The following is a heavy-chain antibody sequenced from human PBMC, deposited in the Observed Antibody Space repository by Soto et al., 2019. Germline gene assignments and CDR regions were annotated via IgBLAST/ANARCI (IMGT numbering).Heavy chain of an antibody. CDR2: IYYSGST. CDR1: GGSISSYY. V-gene: IGHV4-59*01. CDR3: ARERGYYYGSGSYTWFDP. J-gene: IGHJ5*02. D-gene: IGHD3-10*01. Sequence: SETLSLTCTVSGGSISSYYWSWIRQPPGKGLEWIGYIYYSGSTNYNPSLKSRVTISVDTSKNQFSLKLSSVTAADTAVYYCARERGYYYGSGSYTWFDPWGQGTLVTVSS.